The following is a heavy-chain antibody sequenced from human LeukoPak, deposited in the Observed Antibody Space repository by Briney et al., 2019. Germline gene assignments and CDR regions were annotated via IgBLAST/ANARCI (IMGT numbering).Heavy chain of an antibody. J-gene: IGHJ6*03. V-gene: IGHV1-8*01. CDR3: ARGPAMVVSFNYYYYYYMDV. Sequence: ASVKVSCKASGYTFTSYDINWVRQATGQGLEWMGWMNPNSGNTGYAQKFQGRVTMTRNTSISTAYMELSSLRSEDTAVYYCARGPAMVVSFNYYYYYYMDVWGKGTTVTISS. D-gene: IGHD5-18*01. CDR2: MNPNSGNT. CDR1: GYTFTSYD.